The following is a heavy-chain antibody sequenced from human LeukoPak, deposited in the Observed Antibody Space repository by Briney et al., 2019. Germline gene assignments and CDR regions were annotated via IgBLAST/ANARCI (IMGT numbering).Heavy chain of an antibody. Sequence: GASVKVSCKASGYTFTGYYINWVRQAPGQGLEWMGRINPNNGGTNYAQKFQGRVTMTRDTSISTAYMELSRLRSDDTAVYYCARDLSGWYGDFDYWGQGTLVTVSS. CDR2: INPNNGGT. D-gene: IGHD6-19*01. V-gene: IGHV1-2*06. J-gene: IGHJ4*02. CDR1: GYTFTGYY. CDR3: ARDLSGWYGDFDY.